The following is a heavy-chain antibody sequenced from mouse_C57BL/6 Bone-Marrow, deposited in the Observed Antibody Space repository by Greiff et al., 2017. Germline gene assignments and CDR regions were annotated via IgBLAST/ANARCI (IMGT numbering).Heavy chain of an antibody. CDR3: TPLYYSNFH. D-gene: IGHD2-5*01. Sequence: EVKLVESGAELVRPGASVKLSCTASGFNIKDDYMPWVKQRPEQGLEWIGWIDPENGDTEYASKFQGKATITADTSSNTAYLQLSSLTSEDTAVYYCTPLYYSNFHWGQGTTRPFPS. J-gene: IGHJ2*01. CDR2: IDPENGDT. CDR1: GFNIKDDY. V-gene: IGHV14-4*01.